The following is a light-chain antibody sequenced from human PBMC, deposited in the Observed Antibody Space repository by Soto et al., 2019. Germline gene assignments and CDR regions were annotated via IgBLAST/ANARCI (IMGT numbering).Light chain of an antibody. J-gene: IGLJ7*01. V-gene: IGLV1-47*01. Sequence: QSVLTQPPSASGTPGQRVTISCSGSSSNIGSNYVYWYQQLPGTAPKLLIYRNNQRPSGVPDRFSVSKSGTSASLVISGLRSEDEADYYCAAWDDSLSGPVFGGGTQLTVL. CDR1: SSNIGSNY. CDR2: RNN. CDR3: AAWDDSLSGPV.